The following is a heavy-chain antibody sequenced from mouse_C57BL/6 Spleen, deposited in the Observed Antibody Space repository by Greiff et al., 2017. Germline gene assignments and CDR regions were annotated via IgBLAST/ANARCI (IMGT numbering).Heavy chain of an antibody. Sequence: EVKLVESVAELVRPGASVKLSCTASGFNIKNTYMHWVKQRPEQGLEWIGRIDPANGNTKYAPKIQGKATITADTSSNTAYLQLSSLTSEDTAIYYCAAAGYDYDGAYAMDYWGQGTSVTVSS. D-gene: IGHD2-4*01. CDR2: IDPANGNT. J-gene: IGHJ4*01. V-gene: IGHV14-3*01. CDR1: GFNIKNTY. CDR3: AAAGYDYDGAYAMDY.